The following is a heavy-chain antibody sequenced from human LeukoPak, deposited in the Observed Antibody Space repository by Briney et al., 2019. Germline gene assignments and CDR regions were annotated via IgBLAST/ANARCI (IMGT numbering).Heavy chain of an antibody. CDR1: GFTFGSYA. CDR2: ISGSGGST. J-gene: IGHJ4*02. Sequence: GGSLRLSCAASGFTFGSYAMTWVRQAPGKGLEWVSAISGSGGSTYYADSVKGRFTISRDNSKNTLYLQMNSLRAEDTAVYYCANRITIFGVVIGDYWGQGTLVTVSS. CDR3: ANRITIFGVVIGDY. D-gene: IGHD3-3*01. V-gene: IGHV3-23*01.